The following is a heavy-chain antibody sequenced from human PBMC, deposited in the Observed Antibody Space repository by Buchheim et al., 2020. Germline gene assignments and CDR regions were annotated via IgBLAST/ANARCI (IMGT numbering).Heavy chain of an antibody. D-gene: IGHD6-13*01. CDR3: ARDYSGTWD. CDR2: IYYSGTT. V-gene: IGHV4-31*03. Sequence: QVQLQESGPGLVKPSQTLSLTCTVSGGSISSPTHYWTWIRQLPRKGLEWMGYIYYSGTTYYSPSLKSRVTMSVDTSKNQFSLRLDSVTAADTAVYYCARDYSGTWDWGQGTL. J-gene: IGHJ4*02. CDR1: GGSISSPTHY.